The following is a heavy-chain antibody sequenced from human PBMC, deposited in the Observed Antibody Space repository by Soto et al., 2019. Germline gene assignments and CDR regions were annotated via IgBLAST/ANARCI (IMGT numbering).Heavy chain of an antibody. J-gene: IGHJ4*02. CDR1: GFTFSSYA. Sequence: QVQLVESGGGVVQPGRSLRLSCAASGFTFSSYAMHWVRQAPGKGLEWVAVISYDGSNKYYADSVKGRFTISRDNSKNTLYLQMNSLRAEDTAVYYCARDGAAAGTGDYWGQGTLVTVSS. D-gene: IGHD6-13*01. CDR2: ISYDGSNK. CDR3: ARDGAAAGTGDY. V-gene: IGHV3-30-3*01.